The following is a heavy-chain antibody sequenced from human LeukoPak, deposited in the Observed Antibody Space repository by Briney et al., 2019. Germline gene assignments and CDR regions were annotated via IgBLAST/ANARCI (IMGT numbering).Heavy chain of an antibody. J-gene: IGHJ5*02. CDR3: ANENWFDP. Sequence: GASVKVSCKASGYTVTNFAMNGVRQAPGQGLEGRGGSNTNTGNPTNAQGFTGRIVFSFDTSVSTAYLQISSLKAEDTAVYYCANENWFDPWGQGTLVTVSS. V-gene: IGHV7-4-1*02. CDR2: SNTNTGNP. CDR1: GYTVTNFA.